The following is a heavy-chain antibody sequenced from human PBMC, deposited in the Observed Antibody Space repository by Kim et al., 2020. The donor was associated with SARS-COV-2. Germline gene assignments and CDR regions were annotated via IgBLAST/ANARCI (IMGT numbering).Heavy chain of an antibody. CDR1: GFNFGIYW. J-gene: IGHJ4*02. V-gene: IGHV3-7*01. Sequence: GGSLRLSCAASGFNFGIYWMSWVRQSPGKGLEWVANIKADGSEKNFVDSVKGRFTISRDNAKKSLFLQMTSLRVEDTAVYYCVSTQTFDYWGQGNLAIIS. CDR2: IKADGSEK. CDR3: VSTQTFDY.